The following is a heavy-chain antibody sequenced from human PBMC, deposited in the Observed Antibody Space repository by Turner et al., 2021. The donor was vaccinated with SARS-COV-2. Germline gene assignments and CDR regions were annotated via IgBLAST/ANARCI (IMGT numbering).Heavy chain of an antibody. V-gene: IGHV3-53*01. D-gene: IGHD4-17*01. Sequence: EVQLVESGGGWIQPGGSLRLSCAASGFTVSSNYMSWVRQAPGKGLEWVSVIYSGGITYYADSVKGRFTISRDNSKNTLYLQMNSLRAEDTAVYYCARDYGDYYFDYWGQGTLVTVSS. CDR3: ARDYGDYYFDY. CDR2: IYSGGIT. CDR1: GFTVSSNY. J-gene: IGHJ4*02.